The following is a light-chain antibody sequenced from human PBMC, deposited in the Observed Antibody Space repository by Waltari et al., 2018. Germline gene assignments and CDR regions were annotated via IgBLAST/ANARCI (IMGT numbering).Light chain of an antibody. CDR3: AAWDASHVV. CDR2: RNN. CDR1: SSNIGTNH. J-gene: IGLJ2*01. V-gene: IGLV1-47*01. Sequence: QSVLTQPPSASGPPGQRVTISCSGSSSNIGTNHVNWYQQFPGTAPKLLIYRNNQRPSGVPDRFSGSKSGTSASLAISGLRSEDEAEYYCAAWDASHVVFGGGTKLTVL.